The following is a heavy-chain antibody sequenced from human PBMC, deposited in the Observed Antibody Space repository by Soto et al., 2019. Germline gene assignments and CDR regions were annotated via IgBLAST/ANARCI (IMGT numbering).Heavy chain of an antibody. V-gene: IGHV1-58*01. CDR2: IVLGNGNT. CDR1: GFTLSSSA. D-gene: IGHD6-19*01. CDR3: ATRIGNIGWYWLDT. J-gene: IGHJ5*02. Sequence: QMHLVQSGPEVKRPGTSLKVSCKASGFTLSSSAVQWVRQARGQPLEWIGWIVLGNGNTNYAQKFQQRVTITRDMSTSTAYMEVRSLTYEDTAVYYCATRIGNIGWYWLDTWGQGTLVTVSS.